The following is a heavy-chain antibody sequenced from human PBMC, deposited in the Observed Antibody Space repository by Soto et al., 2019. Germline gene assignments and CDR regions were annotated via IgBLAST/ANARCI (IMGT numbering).Heavy chain of an antibody. Sequence: ASVKVSCKASVYTFTGYYMHWVRQAPGQGLEWMGWINPNSGGTNYAQKFQGWVTMTRDTSISTAYMELSRLRSDDTAVYYCGVAGTSTEEYYGMDVWGQGTTVTVSS. J-gene: IGHJ6*02. V-gene: IGHV1-2*04. D-gene: IGHD6-19*01. CDR1: VYTFTGYY. CDR2: INPNSGGT. CDR3: GVAGTSTEEYYGMDV.